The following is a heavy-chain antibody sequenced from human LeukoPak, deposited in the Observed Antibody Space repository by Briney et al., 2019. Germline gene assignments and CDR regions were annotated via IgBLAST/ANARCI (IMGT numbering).Heavy chain of an antibody. CDR1: GGSISSHY. D-gene: IGHD6-13*01. Sequence: SETLSLTCTVSGGSISSHYWSWIRQPPGKGLEWIGYIYYSGSTNYNPSLKSRVTISVDTSKNQFSLKLSSVTPEDTAVYYCARDAEKRYSSSWYPYNWFDPWGQGTLVTVSS. CDR3: ARDAEKRYSSSWYPYNWFDP. J-gene: IGHJ5*02. CDR2: IYYSGST. V-gene: IGHV4-59*11.